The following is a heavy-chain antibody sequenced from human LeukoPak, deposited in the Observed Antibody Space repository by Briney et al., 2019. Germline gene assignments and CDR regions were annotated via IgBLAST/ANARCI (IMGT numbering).Heavy chain of an antibody. J-gene: IGHJ4*02. Sequence: ASVPVSCMASGYTFTGYYMHWLRPAPGQGLEWMGWINPNSGGTNYAQKFQGRVTMTRDTSISTAYMELSRQRSDDTAVYYCASRGYEELDYWGQGTLVTVSS. CDR3: ASRGYEELDY. D-gene: IGHD5-12*01. V-gene: IGHV1-2*02. CDR1: GYTFTGYY. CDR2: INPNSGGT.